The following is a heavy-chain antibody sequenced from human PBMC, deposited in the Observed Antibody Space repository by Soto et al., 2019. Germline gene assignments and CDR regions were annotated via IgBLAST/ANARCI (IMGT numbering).Heavy chain of an antibody. CDR2: IIPILGIA. CDR3: AMSYYDVLTGYCYYGMDV. J-gene: IGHJ6*02. V-gene: IGHV1-69*02. Sequence: SVTLSCKASGGTFSSYTISWVRQAPGQGLERMGRIIPILGIANYAQKFQGRVTITADKSTHTAYMELSSLRSEDTAVYYCAMSYYDVLTGYCYYGMDVWGQESTVTVSS. CDR1: GGTFSSYT. D-gene: IGHD3-9*01.